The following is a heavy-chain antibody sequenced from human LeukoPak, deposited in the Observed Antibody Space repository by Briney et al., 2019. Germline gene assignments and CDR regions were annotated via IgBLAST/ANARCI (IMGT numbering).Heavy chain of an antibody. CDR1: GYTFTSYG. Sequence: GASVKVSCKASGYTFTSYGISWVRQAPGQGLEWMGWISAYNGNTNYAQKLQGRVTMTTDTSTSTAYMELRSLRSDDTAVYYCARTTDRDGYYYYYYYMDVWGKGTTVTVSS. J-gene: IGHJ6*03. D-gene: IGHD4-17*01. V-gene: IGHV1-18*01. CDR3: ARTTDRDGYYYYYYYMDV. CDR2: ISAYNGNT.